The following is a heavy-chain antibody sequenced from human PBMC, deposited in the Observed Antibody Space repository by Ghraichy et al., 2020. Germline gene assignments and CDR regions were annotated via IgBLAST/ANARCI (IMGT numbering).Heavy chain of an antibody. D-gene: IGHD4-23*01. CDR2: ITSSSRTR. V-gene: IGHV3-48*02. J-gene: IGHJ6*02. Sequence: GGSLRLSCVGSGFSFSNYSMNWVRQSAGKGLEWVSYITSSSRTRSYADSVKGRFTISRDNAHNSLYLQMDSLRDEDTAVYYCARASKVVRFFYYDGMDVWGQGTTVTVSS. CDR1: GFSFSNYS. CDR3: ARASKVVRFFYYDGMDV.